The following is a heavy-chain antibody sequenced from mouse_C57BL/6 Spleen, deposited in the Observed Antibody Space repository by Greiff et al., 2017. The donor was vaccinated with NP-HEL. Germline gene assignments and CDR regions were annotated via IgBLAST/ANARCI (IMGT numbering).Heavy chain of an antibody. J-gene: IGHJ3*01. D-gene: IGHD2-3*01. CDR3: ARRDGYSFAY. V-gene: IGHV5-17*01. Sequence: DVMLVESGGGLVKPGGSLKLSCAASGFTFSDYGMHWVRQAPEKGLEWVAYISSGSSTIYYADTVKGRFTISRDNAKNTLFLQMTSLRSEDTAMYYCARRDGYSFAYWGQGTLVTVSA. CDR2: ISSGSSTI. CDR1: GFTFSDYG.